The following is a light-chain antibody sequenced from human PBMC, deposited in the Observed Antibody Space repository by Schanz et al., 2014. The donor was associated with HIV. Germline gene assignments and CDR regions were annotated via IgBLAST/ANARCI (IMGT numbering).Light chain of an antibody. CDR1: QTVSNGY. V-gene: IGKV3-20*01. J-gene: IGKJ4*02. CDR3: HHYGDSRGT. Sequence: EIVLTQSPGTLSLSLGERATLSCRASQTVSNGYLAWFQQKPGQAPRLLIYGASSRATGVPDRFSGRGSGTDFTLTINRLEPDDFAVYYCHHYGDSRGTFGGGTKVDI. CDR2: GAS.